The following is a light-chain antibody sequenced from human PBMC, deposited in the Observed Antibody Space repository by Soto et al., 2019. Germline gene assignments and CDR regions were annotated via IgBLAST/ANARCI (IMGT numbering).Light chain of an antibody. V-gene: IGLV2-23*01. CDR2: EGS. CDR1: SSDVGSYNL. CDR3: CSYAGSSTPFV. J-gene: IGLJ1*01. Sequence: QSVLTQPASVSGSPGQSITISCTGTSSDVGSYNLVSWYQQHPGKAPKLMIYEGSKRPSGVSNRFSGSKSGNTASLTISGLQAEYEADYYCCSYAGSSTPFVFGTGTKVA.